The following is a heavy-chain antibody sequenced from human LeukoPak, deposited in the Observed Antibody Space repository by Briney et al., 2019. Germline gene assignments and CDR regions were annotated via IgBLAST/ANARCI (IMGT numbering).Heavy chain of an antibody. V-gene: IGHV4-59*01. CDR2: IYYSGST. D-gene: IGHD3-10*01. CDR1: GGSISSYY. CDR3: AREILRDHSDYFDY. Sequence: PSETLSLTCTVSGGSISSYYWSWIRQPPGKGLEWIGYIYYSGSTNYNPSLKSRVTISVDTSKNQFSLKLSSVTAADTAVYYCAREILRDHSDYFDYWGQVTLVTVSS. J-gene: IGHJ4*02.